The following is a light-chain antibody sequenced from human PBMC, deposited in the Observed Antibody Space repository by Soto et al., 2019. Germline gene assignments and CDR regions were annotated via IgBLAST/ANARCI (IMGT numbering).Light chain of an antibody. Sequence: EIVLTQSPGTLSLSPGERATLSCRASQIVSSNYLTWYQQKPGQAPRLLIYGASSRATGIPDRFSGGGSGTDFTLTISRLEPEDFAVYYCQQFSSYPLTFGGGTKVDIK. V-gene: IGKV3-20*01. J-gene: IGKJ4*01. CDR1: QIVSSNY. CDR2: GAS. CDR3: QQFSSYPLT.